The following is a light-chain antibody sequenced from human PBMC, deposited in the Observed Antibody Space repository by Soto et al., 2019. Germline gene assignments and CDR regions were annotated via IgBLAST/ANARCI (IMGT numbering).Light chain of an antibody. CDR1: QSVSRY. CDR3: QQRKNWPPIT. V-gene: IGKV3-11*01. J-gene: IGKJ5*01. CDR2: DAS. Sequence: ETVLTQSPATLSLSPGERATLSCRASQSVSRYLAWYQQKPGQAPRLLIYDASNRATGIPARFSGSGSGTDFTLTISSLEPEDFAVYYCQQRKNWPPITFGQGTRLELK.